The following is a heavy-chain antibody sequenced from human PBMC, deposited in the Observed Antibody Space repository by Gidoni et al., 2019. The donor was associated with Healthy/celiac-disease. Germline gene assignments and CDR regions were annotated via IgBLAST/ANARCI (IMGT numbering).Heavy chain of an antibody. CDR3: AREGSGVVGPPDY. Sequence: TFSSYGMHWVRQAPGKGLGWVAVIWYDGSNKYYADSVKGRFTISRDNSKNTLYLQMNSLRAEDTAVYYCAREGSGVVGPPDYWGQGTLVTVSS. CDR2: IWYDGSNK. CDR1: TFSSYG. V-gene: IGHV3-33*01. D-gene: IGHD3-3*01. J-gene: IGHJ4*02.